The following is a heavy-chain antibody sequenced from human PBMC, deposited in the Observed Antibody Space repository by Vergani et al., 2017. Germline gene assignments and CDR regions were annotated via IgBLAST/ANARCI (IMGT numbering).Heavy chain of an antibody. CDR1: GFTFSSYA. Sequence: EVQLLESGGGLVQPGGSLRLSCAASGFTFSSYAMSWVRQAPGKGLEWVSAISGSGGSIYYADSVKGRFTISRDNAKNSLYLQMNSLRAEDTAVYYCASWADYQFDYWGQGTLVTVSS. CDR3: ASWADYQFDY. J-gene: IGHJ4*02. D-gene: IGHD4-11*01. CDR2: ISGSGGSI. V-gene: IGHV3-23*01.